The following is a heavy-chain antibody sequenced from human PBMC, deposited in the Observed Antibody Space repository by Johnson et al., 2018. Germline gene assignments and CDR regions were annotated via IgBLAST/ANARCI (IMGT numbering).Heavy chain of an antibody. V-gene: IGHV3-48*02. J-gene: IGHJ1*01. D-gene: IGHD1-26*01. Sequence: VQLVESGGGLVQPGGSLRLSCAASGFTFSSYSMNWVRQAPGRGLERVSYISSSRSTIYYADSVKCRLTISRDNAKNALYLQMNSLRDEDTAVYYCARDTSGSYVGYCQDWGQGTLVTVSS. CDR2: ISSSRSTI. CDR3: ARDTSGSYVGYCQD. CDR1: GFTFSSYS.